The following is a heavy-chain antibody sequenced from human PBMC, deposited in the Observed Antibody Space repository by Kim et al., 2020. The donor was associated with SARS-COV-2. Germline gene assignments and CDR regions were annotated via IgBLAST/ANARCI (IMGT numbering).Heavy chain of an antibody. V-gene: IGHV3-33*01. J-gene: IGHJ2*01. CDR3: ARGPVDPKDGWYFDL. CDR2: ISYDASDK. Sequence: GGSLRLSCTASGFSFRSYGMHWVRQAPGKGLEWVAYISYDASDKFYADSVKGRFTVSRDNSNNTLYLQFTNLGGRDTAVFYCARGPVDPKDGWYFDLWGRDSLVTVSS. CDR1: GFSFRSYG. D-gene: IGHD5-12*01.